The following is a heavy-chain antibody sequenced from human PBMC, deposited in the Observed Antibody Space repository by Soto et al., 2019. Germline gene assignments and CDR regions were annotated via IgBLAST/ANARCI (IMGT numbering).Heavy chain of an antibody. CDR2: ISSSSSYI. CDR1: GFTFSSYS. Sequence: GGSLRLSCAASGFTFSSYSMNWVRQAPGKGLEWVSSISSSSSYIYYADSVKGRFTISRDNAKNSLYLQMNSLRAEDTAVYYCARGGAIRYYDFWSRYSSSGFDPWGQGTLVTVSS. CDR3: ARGGAIRYYDFWSRYSSSGFDP. J-gene: IGHJ5*02. D-gene: IGHD3-3*01. V-gene: IGHV3-21*01.